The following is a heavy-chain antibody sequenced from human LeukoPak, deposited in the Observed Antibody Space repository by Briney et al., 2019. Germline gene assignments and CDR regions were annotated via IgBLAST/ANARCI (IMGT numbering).Heavy chain of an antibody. CDR1: GGSISSYY. J-gene: IGHJ3*02. CDR2: IYYSGST. CDR3: ASLIGYSYGYDAFDI. D-gene: IGHD5-18*01. V-gene: IGHV4-59*08. Sequence: PSETLSLTCTVSGGSISSYYWSWIRQPPGKGLEWIGYIYYSGSTNYNPSLKSRVTISVDTSKNQFSLKLSSVTAADTAVYYCASLIGYSYGYDAFDIWGQGTMVTVSS.